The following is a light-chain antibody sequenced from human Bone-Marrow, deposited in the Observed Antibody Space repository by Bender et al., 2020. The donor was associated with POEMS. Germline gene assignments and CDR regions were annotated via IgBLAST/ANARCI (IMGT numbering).Light chain of an antibody. CDR3: AAYTGTTVV. Sequence: QSALTQPASVSGSPGQSITISCTGTSSDVGSYDLVSWYQQYPGKAPKLMIYEGSKRPSGVSNRFSGSESGNTASLTIPGLQADDEADYYCAAYTGTTVVFGGGTKLTVL. J-gene: IGLJ2*01. CDR2: EGS. CDR1: SSDVGSYDL. V-gene: IGLV2-14*02.